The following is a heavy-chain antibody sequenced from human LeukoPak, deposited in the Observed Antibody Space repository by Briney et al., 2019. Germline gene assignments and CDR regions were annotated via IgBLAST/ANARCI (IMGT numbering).Heavy chain of an antibody. J-gene: IGHJ4*02. V-gene: IGHV6-1*01. CDR1: GDSVTSDSAA. D-gene: IGHD1-26*01. Sequence: SQTLSLTCAISGDSVTSDSAAWNWIRQSPSRGLEWLGRTYYRSKWYNDYAVSVKSRITINPDTSKSQFSMQLNSVTPEDTAVYYCARTIVGAGTVGGFYYWGQGTLVTVSS. CDR3: ARTIVGAGTVGGFYY. CDR2: TYYRSKWYN.